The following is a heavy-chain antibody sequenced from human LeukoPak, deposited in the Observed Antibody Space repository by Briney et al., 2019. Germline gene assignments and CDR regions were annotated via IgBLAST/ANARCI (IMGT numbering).Heavy chain of an antibody. CDR3: ATYTEGYCTSANCYAGSDY. D-gene: IGHD2-2*01. Sequence: ASVKVSCKASGYTFTNYGVSWVRQAPGQGLEWMGWISAYNGNPGYTQKFQGRVTMTTDTSTSTTYMELRGLRSDDTAVYYCATYTEGYCTSANCYAGSDYWGQGTLVTVSS. CDR1: GYTFTNYG. V-gene: IGHV1-18*01. J-gene: IGHJ4*02. CDR2: ISAYNGNP.